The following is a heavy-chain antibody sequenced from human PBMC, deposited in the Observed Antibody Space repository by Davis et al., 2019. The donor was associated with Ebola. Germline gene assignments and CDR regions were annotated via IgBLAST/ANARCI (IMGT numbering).Heavy chain of an antibody. D-gene: IGHD5-12*01. Sequence: ASVKVSCKASGYTFTSYYMHWVRQAPGQGLEWMGIINPSGGSTSYAQKFQGRVTMTRDTSTSTVYMELSSLRSEDTAVYYCARLYSGYDSGDYFDYWGQGTLVTVSS. J-gene: IGHJ4*02. CDR3: ARLYSGYDSGDYFDY. CDR1: GYTFTSYY. CDR2: INPSGGST. V-gene: IGHV1-46*01.